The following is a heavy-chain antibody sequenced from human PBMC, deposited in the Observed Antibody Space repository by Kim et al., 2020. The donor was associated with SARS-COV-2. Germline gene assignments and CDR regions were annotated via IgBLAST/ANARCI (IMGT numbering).Heavy chain of an antibody. D-gene: IGHD6-19*01. Sequence: GGSLRLSCAASGFTFSSYGMHWVRQTPGKGLEWVAVIWYDGTNKYYADSVKGRFTISRDNSKNTLYLQMNSLRAEDTAVYYCARDRIEYSSGWYTGGMDVWGQGTTVPVSS. V-gene: IGHV3-33*08. CDR1: GFTFSSYG. CDR2: IWYDGTNK. CDR3: ARDRIEYSSGWYTGGMDV. J-gene: IGHJ6*02.